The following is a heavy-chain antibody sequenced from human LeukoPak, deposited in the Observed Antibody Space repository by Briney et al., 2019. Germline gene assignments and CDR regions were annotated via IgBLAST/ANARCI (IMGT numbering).Heavy chain of an antibody. CDR1: AGSISSYY. V-gene: IGHV4-59*01. CDR2: IYYSGST. Sequence: SETLSLTCTVSAGSISSYYWSWIRQPPGKGLEWIGYIYYSGSTNYNPSLKSRVTISVDTSKNQFSLNLSSVTAADTAVYYCARVPRLVTGAFDIWGQGTMVTVSS. CDR3: ARVPRLVTGAFDI. D-gene: IGHD3-9*01. J-gene: IGHJ3*02.